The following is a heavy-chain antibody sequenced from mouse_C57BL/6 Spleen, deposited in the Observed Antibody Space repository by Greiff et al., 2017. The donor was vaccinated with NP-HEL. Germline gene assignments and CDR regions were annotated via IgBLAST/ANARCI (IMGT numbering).Heavy chain of an antibody. CDR1: GYSITSGYY. V-gene: IGHV3-6*01. D-gene: IGHD1-1*01. CDR3: AFLYYGSSYGGMDY. J-gene: IGHJ4*01. CDR2: ISYDGSN. Sequence: EVQLVESGPGLVKPSQSLSLTCSVTGYSITSGYYWNWIRQFPGNKLEWMGYISYDGSNNYNPSLKNRISITRDTSKNQFFLKLNSVTTEDTATYYCAFLYYGSSYGGMDYWGQGTSVTVSS.